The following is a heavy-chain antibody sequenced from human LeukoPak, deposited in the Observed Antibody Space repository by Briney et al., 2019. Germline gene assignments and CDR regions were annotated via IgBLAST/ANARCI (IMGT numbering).Heavy chain of an antibody. D-gene: IGHD2-15*01. V-gene: IGHV5-51*01. CDR3: ARTSCSGGSCYGSFDI. Sequence: GESLKISCKGSGYSFTSYWIGGVRQMPGKGLEWMGIIYPGDSETRYSPSFQGQVTISADKSISTAYLQWSSLKASDTAMYYCARTSCSGGSCYGSFDIWGQGTMVTVSS. CDR2: IYPGDSET. J-gene: IGHJ3*02. CDR1: GYSFTSYW.